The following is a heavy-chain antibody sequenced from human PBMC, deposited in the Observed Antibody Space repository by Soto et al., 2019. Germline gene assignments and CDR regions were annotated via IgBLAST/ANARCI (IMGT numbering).Heavy chain of an antibody. J-gene: IGHJ4*02. CDR3: ARHRFNYYDDTVYCYLDY. Sequence: ASVKVSCKASGYSFTSYGISWLRQAPGQGPEWMGWISGHNGNTNHPQSLQGRVTMTTDTSSNTAYMELTSLRSDDTAVYYRARHRFNYYDDTVYCYLDYWGQGTLVTVA. CDR2: ISGHNGNT. CDR1: GYSFTSYG. D-gene: IGHD3-22*01. V-gene: IGHV1-18*04.